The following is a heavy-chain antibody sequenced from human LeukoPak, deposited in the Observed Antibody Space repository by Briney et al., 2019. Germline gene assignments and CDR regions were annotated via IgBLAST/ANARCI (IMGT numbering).Heavy chain of an antibody. CDR1: GXXXXXXG. Sequence: GGSLRLSCAASGXXXXXXGXXXXXXAPGXXLXXAXXIXYVGSNKYYEXSVKGRFTISRENSKNTLYLQMNSLRAEDTAVYYXARDRGYSYGHPFDYWGQGTLVTVSS. V-gene: IGHV3-33*01. J-gene: IGHJ4*02. CDR3: ARDRGYSYGHPFDY. CDR2: IXYVGSNK. D-gene: IGHD5-18*01.